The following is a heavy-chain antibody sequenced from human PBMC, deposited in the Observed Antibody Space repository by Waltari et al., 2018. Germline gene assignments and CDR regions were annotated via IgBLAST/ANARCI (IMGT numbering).Heavy chain of an antibody. Sequence: EVQLLESGGGLVQPGGSLRLSCAASGFTFSSYAMSWVRQAPGKGLEWVSAISGSGGSTYNADSVKGRFTISRDNSKNTLYLQMNSLRAEDTAVYYCAKGCRSTSCYFGYWGQGTLVTVSS. D-gene: IGHD2-2*01. CDR2: ISGSGGST. CDR1: GFTFSSYA. CDR3: AKGCRSTSCYFGY. V-gene: IGHV3-23*01. J-gene: IGHJ4*02.